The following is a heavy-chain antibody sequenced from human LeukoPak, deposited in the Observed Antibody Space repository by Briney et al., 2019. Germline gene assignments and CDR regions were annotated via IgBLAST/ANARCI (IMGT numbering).Heavy chain of an antibody. CDR3: ARDLTSTATFYFDY. Sequence: ASVKVSCKASGYTFTGYYMHWVRQAPGQGLEWMGWINPNSGGTNYAQKFQGRVTMTRDTSISTAYMELSRLRSDDTAVYHCARDLTSTATFYFDYWGQGTLVTVSS. CDR2: INPNSGGT. J-gene: IGHJ4*02. V-gene: IGHV1-2*02. D-gene: IGHD2-15*01. CDR1: GYTFTGYY.